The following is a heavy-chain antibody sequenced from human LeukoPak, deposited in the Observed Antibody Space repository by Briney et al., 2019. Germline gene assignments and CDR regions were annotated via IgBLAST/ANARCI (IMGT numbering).Heavy chain of an antibody. CDR2: INWNGGNS. Sequence: GGSLRLSCAVCIHLYHVLRMICAPQVPGKGLGWVSGINWNGGNSAHADSVRGRFTISRDNAKSSLHLEMNSLTPEDTALYYCAKGARQGYYSSDYWGQGTLVTVSS. V-gene: IGHV3-20*04. J-gene: IGHJ4*02. CDR3: AKGARQGYYSSDY. CDR1: IHLYHVLR. D-gene: IGHD2-15*01.